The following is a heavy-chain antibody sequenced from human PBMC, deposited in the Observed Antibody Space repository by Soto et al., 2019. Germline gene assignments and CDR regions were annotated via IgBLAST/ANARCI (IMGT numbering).Heavy chain of an antibody. Sequence: SETLSLTCAVSGGSISSYYWSWIRQPPGKGLEWIGYIYYSGSTNYNPSLKSRVTISVDTSKNQFSLKLSSVTAADTAVYYCARDLSSPGWFDPWGQGTLVTAPQ. D-gene: IGHD7-27*01. J-gene: IGHJ5*02. CDR2: IYYSGST. CDR1: GGSISSYY. V-gene: IGHV4-59*01. CDR3: ARDLSSPGWFDP.